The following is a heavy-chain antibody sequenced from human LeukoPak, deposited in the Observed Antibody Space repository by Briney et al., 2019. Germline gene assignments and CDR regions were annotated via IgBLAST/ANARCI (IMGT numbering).Heavy chain of an antibody. CDR2: ISSNGGST. V-gene: IGHV3-64D*06. CDR3: VKAYYDSSGYYYPQYFQP. J-gene: IGHJ1*01. D-gene: IGHD3-22*01. Sequence: GRSLRLSCAASGFTFSSYAMHWVRQAPGKGLEYVSAISSNGGSTYYADSVKGRFTISRDNSKNTLYLQMSSLRAEDTAVYYCVKAYYDSSGYYYPQYFQPWGQGTLVTVSS. CDR1: GFTFSSYA.